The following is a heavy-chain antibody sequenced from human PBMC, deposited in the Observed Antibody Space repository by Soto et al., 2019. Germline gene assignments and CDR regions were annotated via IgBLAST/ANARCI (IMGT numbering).Heavy chain of an antibody. CDR1: GFTFSSYS. CDR3: AKDQYRSGWYQRYCDS. D-gene: IGHD6-19*01. V-gene: IGHV3-23*01. Sequence: PGGSLRLSCAASGFTFSSYSMSLVRQGPGKGLEWVSAISGSGGRTYYADSVKGRFTISRENSKNTLYLHMNSLRAEDTAVYYCAKDQYRSGWYQRYCDSWGQGT. J-gene: IGHJ4*02. CDR2: ISGSGGRT.